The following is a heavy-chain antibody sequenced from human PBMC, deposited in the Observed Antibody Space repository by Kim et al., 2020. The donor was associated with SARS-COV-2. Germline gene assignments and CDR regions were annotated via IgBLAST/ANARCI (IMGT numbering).Heavy chain of an antibody. V-gene: IGHV3-21*01. CDR3: ASHDFWSGYSGPRNWFDP. CDR2: ISSSSSYI. D-gene: IGHD3-3*01. CDR1: GFTFSSYS. Sequence: GGSLRLSCAASGFTFSSYSMNWVRQAPGKGLEWVSSISSSSSYIYYADSVKGRFTISRDNAKNSLYLQMNSLRAEDTAVYYCASHDFWSGYSGPRNWFDPWGQGTLVTVSS. J-gene: IGHJ5*02.